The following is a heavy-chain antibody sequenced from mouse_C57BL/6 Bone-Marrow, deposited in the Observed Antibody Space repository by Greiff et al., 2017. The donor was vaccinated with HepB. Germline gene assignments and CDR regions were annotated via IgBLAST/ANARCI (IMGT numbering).Heavy chain of an antibody. CDR1: GFTFSSYA. CDR2: ISDGGSYT. J-gene: IGHJ3*01. CDR3: ARDWDAWFAY. V-gene: IGHV5-4*01. D-gene: IGHD4-1*01. Sequence: EVMLVESGGGLVKPGGSLKLSCAASGFTFSSYAMSWVRQTPEKRLEWVATISDGGSYTYYPDNVKGRFTISRDNAKNNLYLQMSHLKSEDTAMYYCARDWDAWFAYWGQGTLVTVSA.